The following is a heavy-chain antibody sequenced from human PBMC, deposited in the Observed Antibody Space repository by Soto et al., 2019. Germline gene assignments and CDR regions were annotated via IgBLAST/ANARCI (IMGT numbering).Heavy chain of an antibody. D-gene: IGHD4-17*01. J-gene: IGHJ4*02. Sequence: SETLSLTCTVSGGSISSYYWSWIRQPPGKGLEWIGYIYYSGSTNYNPSLKGRVTISVDTSKNQFSLKLSSVTAADTAVYYCARRYGDCFDYWGQGTLVTVSS. CDR2: IYYSGST. CDR1: GGSISSYY. V-gene: IGHV4-59*08. CDR3: ARRYGDCFDY.